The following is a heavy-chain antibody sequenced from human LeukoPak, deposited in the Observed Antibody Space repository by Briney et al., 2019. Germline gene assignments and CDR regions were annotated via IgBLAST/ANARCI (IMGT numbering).Heavy chain of an antibody. D-gene: IGHD6-13*01. Sequence: SETLSLTCTVSGGSISNFYWSWIRQPPGKGLEWIGYIYYSGSTNCNPSLKSRVTISVDTSKNQFSLKLSSVTAADTAVYYCARHMYTSSWTNFDFWGQGTLVTVSS. J-gene: IGHJ4*02. V-gene: IGHV4-59*08. CDR3: ARHMYTSSWTNFDF. CDR1: GGSISNFY. CDR2: IYYSGST.